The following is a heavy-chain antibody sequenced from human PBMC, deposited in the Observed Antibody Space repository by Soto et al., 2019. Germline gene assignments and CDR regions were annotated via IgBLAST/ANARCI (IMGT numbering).Heavy chain of an antibody. CDR1: GFTFTNAW. D-gene: IGHD3-10*01. CDR2: IKSETDGATT. J-gene: IGHJ4*02. V-gene: IGHV3-15*01. CDR3: TRTILQWFGESD. Sequence: EVQLVESGGGLVKPGGSLRLSCTASGFTFTNAWMSWVRQSPGKGLEWVGRIKSETDGATTDYAAHVKGRFTISRADSTNTLYLHMNGLKTEDTAVYYCTRTILQWFGESDWGQGTLVTVSS.